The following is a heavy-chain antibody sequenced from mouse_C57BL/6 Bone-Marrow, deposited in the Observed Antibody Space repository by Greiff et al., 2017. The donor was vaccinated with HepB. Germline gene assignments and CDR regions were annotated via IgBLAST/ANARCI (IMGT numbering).Heavy chain of an antibody. Sequence: VQLQQSGAELVRPGASVKLSCTASGFNIKDDYMHWVKQRPEQGLEWIGWIDPENGDTEYASKFQGKATITADTSSNTAYLQLSRLTSEDTAVYYCTTDDYGFAYWGQGTLVTVSA. CDR2: IDPENGDT. J-gene: IGHJ3*01. CDR1: GFNIKDDY. CDR3: TTDDYGFAY. V-gene: IGHV14-4*01. D-gene: IGHD2-4*01.